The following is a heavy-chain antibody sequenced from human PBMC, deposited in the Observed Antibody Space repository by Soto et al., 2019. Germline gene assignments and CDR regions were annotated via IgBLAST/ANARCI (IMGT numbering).Heavy chain of an antibody. D-gene: IGHD3-16*01. CDR2: MSYDVSNK. Sequence: QVQLVESGGGVVQPGRSLRLSCAASGFTFSSYAMHWVRRAPGKGLEWMAVMSYDVSNKYYADSVKGRFTISRDNSKNTLYLQMDSLRPEDTALYYGARDGGAYWGQGTLVIVSS. J-gene: IGHJ4*02. CDR3: ARDGGAY. V-gene: IGHV3-30-3*01. CDR1: GFTFSSYA.